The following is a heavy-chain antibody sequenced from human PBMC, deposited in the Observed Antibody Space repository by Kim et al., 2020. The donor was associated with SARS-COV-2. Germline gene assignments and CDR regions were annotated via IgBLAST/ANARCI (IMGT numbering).Heavy chain of an antibody. Sequence: GGSLRLSCAASGFTVSSNHMSWVRQAPGKGLEWVSVLYRDGRTYYADSVMGRFTITRDNSENTLLLQRNSLRAEDTAVYYCASGGDWVGLFDYWGQGTLVTVSS. CDR2: LYRDGRT. V-gene: IGHV3-53*01. CDR1: GFTVSSNH. D-gene: IGHD2-21*02. J-gene: IGHJ4*02. CDR3: ASGGDWVGLFDY.